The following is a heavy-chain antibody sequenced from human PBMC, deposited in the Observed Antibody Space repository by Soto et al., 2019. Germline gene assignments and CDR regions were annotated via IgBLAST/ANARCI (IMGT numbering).Heavy chain of an antibody. CDR1: GGSISSYY. Sequence: QVQLQESGPGLVKPSETLSLTCTVSGGSISSYYWSWIRQPTGKGLERIGYIYYSGSTNYNPSLKSRVTISVDTSKNQFSLKLSSGTATDTAGYYCARWSSGNPSLKYSSSWYGGYYFDYRGQGTLVTVSS. V-gene: IGHV4-59*01. CDR2: IYYSGST. J-gene: IGHJ4*02. CDR3: ARWSSGNPSLKYSSSWYGGYYFDY. D-gene: IGHD6-13*01.